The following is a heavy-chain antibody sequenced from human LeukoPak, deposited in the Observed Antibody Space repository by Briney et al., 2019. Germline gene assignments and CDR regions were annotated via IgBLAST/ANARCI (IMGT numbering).Heavy chain of an antibody. CDR2: ISYDGSNK. J-gene: IGHJ4*02. CDR1: GLTFSSYG. V-gene: IGHV3-30*18. D-gene: IGHD3-22*01. Sequence: PGGSRRLSCAASGLTFSSYGMHWVRQAPGKGLEWVAVISYDGSNKYYADSVKGRFTISRDNSKNTLYLQMNSLRAEDTAVYYCAKCIYYYDSSGCPDYWGQGTLVTVSS. CDR3: AKCIYYYDSSGCPDY.